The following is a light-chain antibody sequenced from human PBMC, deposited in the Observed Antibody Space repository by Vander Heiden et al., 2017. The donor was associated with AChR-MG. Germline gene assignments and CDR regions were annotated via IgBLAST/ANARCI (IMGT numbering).Light chain of an antibody. J-gene: IGKJ1*01. CDR2: KAS. V-gene: IGKV1-5*03. Sequence: DIQMTQSPSTLSASVGDRVTITCLASQIISSWLAWYQQKPGKAPKLVIYKASSLESGVPSRFSGSGSGTEFTLTISSLQPDDFATYHCQQYHSYPWTFGQGTKVEIK. CDR1: QIISSW. CDR3: QQYHSYPWT.